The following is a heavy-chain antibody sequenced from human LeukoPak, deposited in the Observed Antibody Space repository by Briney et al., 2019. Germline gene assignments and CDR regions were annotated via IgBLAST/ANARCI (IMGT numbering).Heavy chain of an antibody. J-gene: IGHJ4*02. CDR3: AKKLRASGVYRLGPLDY. Sequence: GGSLRLSCAASGFTFSSYAMSWVRQAPGKGLEWVSGISGSGSSTYYTDSVKGRFTISRDNSKNTLYLQMNSLRAEDTAVYYCAKKLRASGVYRLGPLDYWGQGTLVTVSS. CDR1: GFTFSSYA. CDR2: ISGSGSST. D-gene: IGHD5/OR15-5a*01. V-gene: IGHV3-23*01.